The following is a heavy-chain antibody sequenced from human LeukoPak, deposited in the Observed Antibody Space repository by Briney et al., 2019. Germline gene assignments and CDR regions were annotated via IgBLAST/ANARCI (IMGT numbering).Heavy chain of an antibody. CDR2: IKQDGSEK. V-gene: IGHV3-7*03. Sequence: GGSLRLSCAPSGFTFSSYWMSWVRQAPGKGLEWVANIKQDGSEKYYVHSVKGRFTISRDNAKNSLYLQMNSLRADDTAVYYCARKAYGLDVWGKGTTVTVSS. CDR1: GFTFSSYW. CDR3: ARKAYGLDV. J-gene: IGHJ6*04.